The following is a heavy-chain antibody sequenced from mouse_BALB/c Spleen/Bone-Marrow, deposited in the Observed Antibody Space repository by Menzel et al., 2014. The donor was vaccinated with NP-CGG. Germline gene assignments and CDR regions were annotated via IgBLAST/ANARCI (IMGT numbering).Heavy chain of an antibody. J-gene: IGHJ3*01. V-gene: IGHV1-62-2*01. CDR1: GYTFTEYT. D-gene: IGHD4-1*01. CDR3: ARHEANWSWFAY. Sequence: VHLQQSGAELVKPGASVKLSCKASGYTFTEYTIHWVKQRSGQGLEWIGWFYPGSGSMKYNEKFKDKATLTADKSSSTVYMELSRLISEDSAVYFCARHEANWSWFAYWGQGTLVTVSA. CDR2: FYPGSGSM.